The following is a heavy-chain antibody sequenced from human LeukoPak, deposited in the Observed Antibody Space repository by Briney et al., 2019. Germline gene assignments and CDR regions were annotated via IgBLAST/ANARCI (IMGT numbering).Heavy chain of an antibody. CDR2: ISGSGGST. D-gene: IGHD5-18*01. J-gene: IGHJ4*02. Sequence: GASLRLSCAASGFTFSSYAMSWVRQAPGKGLEWVSAISGSGGSTYYADSVEGRFTISRDNSKNTLYLQMNSLRAEDTAVYYCAKDQKSGVDTAMASWGQGTLVTVSS. CDR1: GFTFSSYA. CDR3: AKDQKSGVDTAMAS. V-gene: IGHV3-23*01.